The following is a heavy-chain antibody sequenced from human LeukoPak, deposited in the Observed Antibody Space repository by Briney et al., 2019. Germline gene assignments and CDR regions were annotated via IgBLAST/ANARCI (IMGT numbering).Heavy chain of an antibody. V-gene: IGHV4-4*07. CDR1: GGSISSYY. D-gene: IGHD3-10*01. Sequence: PSETLSLTCTVSGGSISSYYWSWIRQPAGKGLEWIGRIYTSGSTNYNPSLKGRVTMSVDTSKNQFSLKLSSVTAADTAVYYCARTRGPTITMVRGVKVVNHWFDPWGQGTLVTVSS. CDR3: ARTRGPTITMVRGVKVVNHWFDP. CDR2: IYTSGST. J-gene: IGHJ5*02.